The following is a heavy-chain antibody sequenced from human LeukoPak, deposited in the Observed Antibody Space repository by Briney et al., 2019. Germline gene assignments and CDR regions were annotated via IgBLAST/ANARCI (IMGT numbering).Heavy chain of an antibody. CDR2: ISSSSSYI. Sequence: PGGSLRLSCAASGFTFIDYSVNWVRQAPGKGLEWVSSISSSSSYIFYADSLKGRFTISRDNAKNSLYLQMNSLRAEDTAVYYCARLRGYFTYAFDIWGQGTMVTVSS. D-gene: IGHD3-22*01. J-gene: IGHJ3*02. V-gene: IGHV3-21*01. CDR3: ARLRGYFTYAFDI. CDR1: GFTFIDYS.